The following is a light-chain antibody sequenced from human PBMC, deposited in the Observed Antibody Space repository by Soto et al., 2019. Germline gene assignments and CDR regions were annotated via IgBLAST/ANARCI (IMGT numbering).Light chain of an antibody. J-gene: IGKJ3*01. CDR3: QQRSNWPPEVT. CDR1: QSVGSS. CDR2: DAS. Sequence: EIVLTQSPDTLSLSPGERATLSCRASQSVGSSLAWYQQKPGQAPRLLIYDASNRATGIPARFSGSGSGTDFTLTISSLAPEDFAVYYCQQRSNWPPEVTFGPGTKVDIK. V-gene: IGKV3-11*01.